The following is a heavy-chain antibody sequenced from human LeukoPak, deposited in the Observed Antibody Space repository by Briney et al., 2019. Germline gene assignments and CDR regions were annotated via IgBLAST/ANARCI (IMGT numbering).Heavy chain of an antibody. CDR2: IYHSGST. J-gene: IGHJ5*02. CDR3: ARGFGAGNYYYGWFDP. D-gene: IGHD3-10*01. Sequence: KPSETLPLTCAVSGGSISSSNWWSWVRQPPGKGLEWIGEIYHSGSTNYNPSLKSRVTISVDKSKNQFSLKLSSVTAADTAVYYCARGFGAGNYYYGWFDPWGQGTLVSVSS. CDR1: GGSISSSNW. V-gene: IGHV4-4*02.